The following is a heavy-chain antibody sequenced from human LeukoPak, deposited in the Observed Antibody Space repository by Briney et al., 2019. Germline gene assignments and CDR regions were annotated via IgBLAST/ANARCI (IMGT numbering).Heavy chain of an antibody. J-gene: IGHJ4*02. CDR3: ARDVGGYEFDY. CDR2: ISYDGSNK. V-gene: IGHV3-30*03. D-gene: IGHD1-26*01. Sequence: PGGSLRLSCAASGFTFSTYGMHWVRQAPGKGLEWVAVISYDGSNKYYADSVKGRFTISRDNSKNTLYLQMNSLRAEDTAVYYCARDVGGYEFDYWGQGTLVTVSS. CDR1: GFTFSTYG.